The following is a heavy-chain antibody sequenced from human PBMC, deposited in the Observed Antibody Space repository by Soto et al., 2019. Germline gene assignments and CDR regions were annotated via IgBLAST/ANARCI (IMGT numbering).Heavy chain of an antibody. CDR1: GFTFSSYA. CDR2: ISGSGLST. V-gene: IGHV3-23*01. CDR3: AKGGRLISCGPERKDFDY. J-gene: IGHJ4*02. D-gene: IGHD2-21*02. Sequence: VQLLESGGGLVQPGGSLRLSCAASGFTFSSYAMNWVRQAAGKGLEWVSAISGSGLSTYYADSVKGRFTVSRDNSKNTLFRQSNCVRAENTAVYYCAKGGRLISCGPERKDFDYWGQGTRVTVSS.